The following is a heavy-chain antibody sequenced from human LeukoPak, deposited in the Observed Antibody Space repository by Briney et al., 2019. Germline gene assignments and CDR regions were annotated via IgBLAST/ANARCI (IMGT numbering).Heavy chain of an antibody. D-gene: IGHD5-12*01. CDR2: VSRSGSTI. J-gene: IGHJ4*02. CDR3: ARSGYDLVFDY. V-gene: IGHV3-48*04. CDR1: GFTFSNYW. Sequence: GGSLRLSCAASGFTFSNYWMSWVRQAPGKGLEWVSYVSRSGSTIYYADSVKGRFTISRDNAKNSLYLQMSSLRAEDTAVYYCARSGYDLVFDYWGQGTLVTVSS.